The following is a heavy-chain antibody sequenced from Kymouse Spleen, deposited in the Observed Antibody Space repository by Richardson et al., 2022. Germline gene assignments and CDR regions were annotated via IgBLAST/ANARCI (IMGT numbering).Heavy chain of an antibody. Sequence: QVQLVESGGGVVQPGRSLRLSCAASGFTFSSYGMHWVRQAPGKGLEWVAVIWYDGSNKYYADSVKGRFTISRDNSKNTLYLQMNSLRAEDTAVYYCARDRGYYEKDYWGQGTLVTVSS. CDR1: GFTFSSYG. V-gene: IGHV3-33*01. J-gene: IGHJ4*02. CDR2: IWYDGSNK. D-gene: IGHD3-22*01. CDR3: ARDRGYYEKDY.